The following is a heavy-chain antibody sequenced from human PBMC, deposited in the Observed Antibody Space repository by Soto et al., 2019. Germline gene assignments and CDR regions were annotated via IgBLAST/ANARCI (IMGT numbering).Heavy chain of an antibody. V-gene: IGHV3-23*01. CDR1: GFIFRNYA. J-gene: IGHJ4*02. D-gene: IGHD1-7*01. CDR3: AKEGPMLTETTSSLYYFDS. Sequence: GGSLRLSCAASGFIFRNYAMSWVRQAPGKGLEWVSAIRGSGDSTYFAGSVKGRFTISRDDSKNTLFLQMNSLRAEDTAVYYCAKEGPMLTETTSSLYYFDSWGQGTLVTVSS. CDR2: IRGSGDST.